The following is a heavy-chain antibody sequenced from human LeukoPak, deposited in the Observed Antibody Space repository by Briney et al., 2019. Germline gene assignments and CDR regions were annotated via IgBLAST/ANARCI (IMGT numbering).Heavy chain of an antibody. V-gene: IGHV3-53*01. CDR1: GFTVSSNY. D-gene: IGHD3-22*01. J-gene: IGHJ4*02. CDR2: IYSGGST. Sequence: QPGGSLRLSCAASGFTVSSNYMSWVRQAPGEGLEWVSVIYSGGSTYYADSVKGRFTISRDNSKNTLYLQMNSLRAEDTAVYYCAREDYYDSSGYPYWGQGTLVTVSS. CDR3: AREDYYDSSGYPY.